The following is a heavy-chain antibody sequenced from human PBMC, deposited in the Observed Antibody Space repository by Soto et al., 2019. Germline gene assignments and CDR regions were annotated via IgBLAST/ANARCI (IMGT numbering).Heavy chain of an antibody. J-gene: IGHJ4*02. CDR3: AKGAWYYDILTGYGYFDY. D-gene: IGHD3-9*01. CDR2: ISGSGVST. Sequence: GGSMRLSWAASGVTCSSYAISWVRQAPGKGLEWVSGISGSGVSTYYADSVKGRFTISRDNSKNTLYLQMNSLRAEDTAVYYCAKGAWYYDILTGYGYFDYWGQGTLVTVSS. CDR1: GVTCSSYA. V-gene: IGHV3-23*01.